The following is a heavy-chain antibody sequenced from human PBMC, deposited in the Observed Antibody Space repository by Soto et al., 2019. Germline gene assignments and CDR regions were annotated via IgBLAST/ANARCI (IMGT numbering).Heavy chain of an antibody. J-gene: IGHJ4*02. D-gene: IGHD3-16*02. Sequence: EVQLVESGGGLVKPGGSLRLSCAASGFTFSSYSMNWVRQAPGKGLEWVSSISSSSSYIYYADSVKGRFTISRDNAKNSLYLQMNSLRAEDTAVYYCAKEAGELSTRSFDYWGQGTLVTVSP. CDR2: ISSSSSYI. CDR1: GFTFSSYS. V-gene: IGHV3-21*01. CDR3: AKEAGELSTRSFDY.